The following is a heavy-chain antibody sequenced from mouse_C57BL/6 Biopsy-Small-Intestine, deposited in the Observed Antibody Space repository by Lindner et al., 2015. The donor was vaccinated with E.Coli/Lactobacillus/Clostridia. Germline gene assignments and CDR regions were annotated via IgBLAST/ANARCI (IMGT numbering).Heavy chain of an antibody. CDR3: ARRGIITTVVAPDY. D-gene: IGHD1-1*01. Sequence: VQLQESGAELARPGASVKMSCKASGYTFTSYTMHWVKQRPGQGLEWIGYINPSSGYTTYNQKFKDKATLTADKSSSTAYMQLSSLTSEDSAVYYCARRGIITTVVAPDYWGQGTILTVSS. CDR2: INPSSGYT. V-gene: IGHV1-4*01. CDR1: GYTFTSYT. J-gene: IGHJ2*01.